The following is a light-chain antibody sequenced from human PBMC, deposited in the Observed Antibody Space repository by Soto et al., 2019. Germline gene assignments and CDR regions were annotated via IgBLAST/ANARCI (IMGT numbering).Light chain of an antibody. J-gene: IGKJ5*01. V-gene: IGKV1-33*01. CDR1: QDITNY. CDR2: DAY. Sequence: DIQMTQSPSSLSASVGDRVTITCQASQDITNYLNWYQQKPGKPPKLLINDAYNLETGVPSRFSGSGSATHFSFTINSLPTEDFANYYCQQYDDLPITFGLGTRLEIK. CDR3: QQYDDLPIT.